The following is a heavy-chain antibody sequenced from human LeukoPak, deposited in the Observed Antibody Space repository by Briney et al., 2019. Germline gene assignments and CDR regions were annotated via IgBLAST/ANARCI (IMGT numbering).Heavy chain of an antibody. CDR2: FDPEDGET. D-gene: IGHD1-26*01. CDR1: GYTLTELS. Sequence: ASVKVSCKVSGYTLTELSMHWVRQAPGKGLGWMGGFDPEDGETIYAQKFQGRVTMTEDTSTDTAYMELSSLRSEDTAVYYCATAGSGSYLFDYWGQGTLVTVSS. V-gene: IGHV1-24*01. J-gene: IGHJ4*02. CDR3: ATAGSGSYLFDY.